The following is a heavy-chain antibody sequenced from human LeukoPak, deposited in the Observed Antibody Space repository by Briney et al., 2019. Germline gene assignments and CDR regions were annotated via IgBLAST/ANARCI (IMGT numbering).Heavy chain of an antibody. J-gene: IGHJ4*02. V-gene: IGHV1-8*03. CDR1: GYTFTSYD. Sequence: ASVKVSCKASGYTFTSYDINWVRQATGQGREWMGWMNPNSGNTGYAQKFQGRVTITRNTSISTAYMELSSLRSEDTAVYYCARTGRYCSGGSCHADYWGQGTLVTVSS. CDR2: MNPNSGNT. D-gene: IGHD2-15*01. CDR3: ARTGRYCSGGSCHADY.